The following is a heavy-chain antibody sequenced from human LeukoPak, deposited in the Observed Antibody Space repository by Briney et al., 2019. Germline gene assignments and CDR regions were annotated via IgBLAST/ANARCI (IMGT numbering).Heavy chain of an antibody. CDR3: AREDYGDHYAFDI. D-gene: IGHD4-17*01. Sequence: GGSLRLSCAASGFTFSSYAMHWVRQAPGKGLEWVAVISYDGSNKYYADSVKGRFTISRDNSKNTLYLQMNSLRAEDTAVYYCAREDYGDHYAFDIWGQGTMVTVSS. V-gene: IGHV3-30*04. CDR2: ISYDGSNK. CDR1: GFTFSSYA. J-gene: IGHJ3*02.